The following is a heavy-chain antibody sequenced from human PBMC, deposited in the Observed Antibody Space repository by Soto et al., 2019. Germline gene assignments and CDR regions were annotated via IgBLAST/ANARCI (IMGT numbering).Heavy chain of an antibody. Sequence: EVQLLESGGGLVQPGGSLRLSCAASGITFTAYAMSWVRQAPGKGLEWVSSISGSGGSTYYADSVKGRLTISRDNSKNPLYLQMNSLRAEDTAVYYCATIIIPAATSFYWGQGTLVTVSS. CDR2: ISGSGGST. D-gene: IGHD2-2*01. CDR1: GITFTAYA. J-gene: IGHJ4*02. CDR3: ATIIIPAATSFY. V-gene: IGHV3-23*01.